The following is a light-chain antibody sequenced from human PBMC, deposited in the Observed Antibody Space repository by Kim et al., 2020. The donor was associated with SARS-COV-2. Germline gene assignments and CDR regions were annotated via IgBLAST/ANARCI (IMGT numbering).Light chain of an antibody. CDR3: NSRDSSGNHVV. V-gene: IGLV3-19*01. CDR1: SLRSYY. Sequence: AQGQTVRITGQGDSLRSYYASWYQQKPGQAPILVIYGKNNRPSGIPDRFSGSSSGNTASLTITGAQAEDEADYYCNSRDSSGNHVVFGGGTQLTVL. CDR2: GKN. J-gene: IGLJ2*01.